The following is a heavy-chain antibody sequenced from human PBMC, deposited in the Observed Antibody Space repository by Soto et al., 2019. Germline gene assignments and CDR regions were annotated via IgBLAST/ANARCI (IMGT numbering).Heavy chain of an antibody. D-gene: IGHD6-19*01. Sequence: QVQLVQSGAEVKKPGASVKVSCKASGYTFTSYAMHWVRQAPGQRLEWRGWINAGNGNTKYSQKFQGRVTITRDTSASTSYMELSSLRSEDTAVYYCASGVCLVGQFDYWGQGTLVTVSS. CDR2: INAGNGNT. V-gene: IGHV1-3*01. J-gene: IGHJ4*02. CDR3: ASGVCLVGQFDY. CDR1: GYTFTSYA.